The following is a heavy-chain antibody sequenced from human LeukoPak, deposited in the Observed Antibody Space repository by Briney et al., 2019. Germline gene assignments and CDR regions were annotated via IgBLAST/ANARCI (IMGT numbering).Heavy chain of an antibody. V-gene: IGHV4-59*01. J-gene: IGHJ6*02. CDR1: GGTISSYY. CDR3: ASDRPRYTNGVCYNSYYYGMDV. D-gene: IGHD2-8*01. Sequence: SETLSLTCTVSGGTISSYYWNWIRQPPGKGLEWIGDIYYSGSTNYNPSLKSRVTISVDASKNQFSLYLSSVTAADTAVYYYASDRPRYTNGVCYNSYYYGMDVWGQGTTVTVSS. CDR2: IYYSGST.